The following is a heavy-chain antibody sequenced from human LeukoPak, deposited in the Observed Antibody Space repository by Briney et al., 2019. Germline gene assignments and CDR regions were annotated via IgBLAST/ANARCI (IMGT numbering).Heavy chain of an antibody. Sequence: PGGSLRLSCAASGFTVSSNYMSWVRQAPGKGLEWVSVIYSGGSTYYADSVKGRFTISRDNSKNTLYLQMNSLRAEDTAVYYCARDGSSGPELGYYYYMDVWGKGTTVTISS. CDR1: GFTVSSNY. V-gene: IGHV3-66*01. J-gene: IGHJ6*03. CDR3: ARDGSSGPELGYYYYMDV. CDR2: IYSGGST. D-gene: IGHD6-19*01.